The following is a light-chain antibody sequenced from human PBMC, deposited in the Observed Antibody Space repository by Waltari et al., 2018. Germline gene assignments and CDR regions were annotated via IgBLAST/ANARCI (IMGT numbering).Light chain of an antibody. CDR1: SSDVGGYHH. CDR2: ELP. J-gene: IGLJ3*02. CDR3: SSYTTSNTWV. V-gene: IGLV2-14*01. Sequence: QSALTQPASVSGSPGQSITISCTGTSSDVGGYHHVSWYQPHPGKAPKLMIFELPERPSGVSKRFSGSKSGNTASLTISGLQAEDEADYYCSSYTTSNTWVFGGGTKVTVL.